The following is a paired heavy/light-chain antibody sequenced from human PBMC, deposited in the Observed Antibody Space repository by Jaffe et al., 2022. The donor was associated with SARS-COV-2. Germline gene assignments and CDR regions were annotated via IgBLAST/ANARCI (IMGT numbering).Light chain of an antibody. CDR2: WAS. Sequence: DIVMTQSPDSLAVSLGERATINCKSSQSILYNSNNKNYLAWYQQKVGQPPKLLIYWASTRESGVPDRFSGSGSGTDFTLTISSLQAEDVAVYYCQQYYTTPFTFGPGTKVDIK. J-gene: IGKJ3*01. CDR1: QSILYNSNNKNY. V-gene: IGKV4-1*01. CDR3: QQYYTTPFT.
Heavy chain of an antibody. J-gene: IGHJ3*02. CDR1: DGSMNDYY. V-gene: IGHV4-59*01. D-gene: IGHD3-22*01. Sequence: QVQLQESGPGLVKPSETLFLTCSISDGSMNDYYWSWMRQAPGKGLEWIGHVYYTGSTNYNPSLKSRVSISVDTSRNQFSLKVSAATAADTAVYYCAGGPTTYYSNSAGYSKSWSGAFDIWGQGTVVSVSS. CDR2: VYYTGST. CDR3: AGGPTTYYSNSAGYSKSWSGAFDI.